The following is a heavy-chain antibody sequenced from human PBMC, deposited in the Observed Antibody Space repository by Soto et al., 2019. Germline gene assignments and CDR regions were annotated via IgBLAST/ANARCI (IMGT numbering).Heavy chain of an antibody. CDR2: IIPILGIA. V-gene: IGHV1-69*02. D-gene: IGHD1-26*01. CDR3: ARGQLREPLAEYFQH. CDR1: GGTFSSYT. Sequence: SVKVSCKASGGTFSSYTISWVRQAPGQGLEWMGRIIPILGIANYAQKFQGRVTITADKSTSTAYMELSSLRSEDTAVYYCARGQLREPLAEYFQHWGQGTLVTVSS. J-gene: IGHJ1*01.